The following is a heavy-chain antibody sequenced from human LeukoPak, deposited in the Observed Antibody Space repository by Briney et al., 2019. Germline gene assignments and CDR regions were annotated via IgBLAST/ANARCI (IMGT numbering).Heavy chain of an antibody. CDR3: ARALSNILAGYHNWFDP. CDR2: MNPNSGNT. D-gene: IGHD3-9*01. Sequence: ASVKVSCKASGYTFTSYDINWVRQATGQGLEWMGWMNPNSGNTGYAQKFQGRVTMTRNTSISTAYMELSSLRSEDTAVYYCARALSNILAGYHNWFDPWGQGTLVTVSS. J-gene: IGHJ5*02. V-gene: IGHV1-8*01. CDR1: GYTFTSYD.